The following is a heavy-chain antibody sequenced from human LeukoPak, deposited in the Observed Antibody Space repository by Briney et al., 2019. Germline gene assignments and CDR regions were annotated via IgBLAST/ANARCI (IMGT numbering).Heavy chain of an antibody. CDR1: GGSISSSNYY. CDR3: ARHLRVGARQEFDY. Sequence: TSETLSLTCTVSGGSISSSNYYWGWIRQPPGKGLEWIGSILYSETTYYNPSLESRITISVDTSKNQVSLKLNSVTAADTAVFYCARHLRVGARQEFDYWGQGTLVTVSS. J-gene: IGHJ4*02. V-gene: IGHV4-39*01. CDR2: ILYSETT. D-gene: IGHD5/OR15-5a*01.